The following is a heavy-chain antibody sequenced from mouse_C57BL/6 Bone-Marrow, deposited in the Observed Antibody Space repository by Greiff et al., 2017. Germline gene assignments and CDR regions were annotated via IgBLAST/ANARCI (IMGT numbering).Heavy chain of an antibody. V-gene: IGHV1-61*01. J-gene: IGHJ1*03. D-gene: IGHD1-3*01. CDR2: IYPSDSET. CDR3: SKSSCWYFDV. Sequence: QVQLQQPGAELVRPGSSVKLSCKASGYTFTSYWMDWVKQRPGQGLEWIGNIYPSDSETHYNQKFKDKATLTVDKSSSTAYMQLSSLTSEDSAVCYCSKSSCWYFDVWGTGTTVTVAS. CDR1: GYTFTSYW.